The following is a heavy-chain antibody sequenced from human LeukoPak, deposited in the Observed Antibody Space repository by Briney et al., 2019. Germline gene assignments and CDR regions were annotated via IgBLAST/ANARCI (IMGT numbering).Heavy chain of an antibody. CDR3: ARERTIIVSPYYYYGMDV. Sequence: SVKVSCKTSGGTFSSYAISWVRQAPGQGLEWMGGIIPIFGTANYAQKFQGRVTITADESTSTAYMELSSLRSEDTAVYYCARERTIIVSPYYYYGMDVWGQGTTVTVSS. CDR2: IIPIFGTA. D-gene: IGHD3-22*01. V-gene: IGHV1-69*13. J-gene: IGHJ6*02. CDR1: GGTFSSYA.